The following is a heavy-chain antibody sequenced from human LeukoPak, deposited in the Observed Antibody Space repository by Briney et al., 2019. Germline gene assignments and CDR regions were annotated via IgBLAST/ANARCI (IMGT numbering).Heavy chain of an antibody. CDR3: AITIFGVVQPIPYY. Sequence: GGSLRLSCAASGFTFSNYSMNWVRQAPGKGLEWVSSISSSSSYIYYADSLKGRFTISRDNAKNSLYLQMNSLRAEDTAVYYCAITIFGVVQPIPYYWGQGTLVTVSS. CDR2: ISSSSSYI. CDR1: GFTFSNYS. D-gene: IGHD3-3*01. V-gene: IGHV3-21*01. J-gene: IGHJ4*02.